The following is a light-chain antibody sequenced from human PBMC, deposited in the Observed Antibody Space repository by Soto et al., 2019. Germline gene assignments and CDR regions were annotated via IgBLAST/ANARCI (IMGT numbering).Light chain of an antibody. CDR1: SSDVGDNY. CDR2: EVT. Sequence: QSALAQPTAASGSPGQSVTISCTGTSSDVGDNYVSWYQQHLGKAPKLIIYEVTLRPSGVPDRFSGSKSGNTASLTVSGLQADDEADYYCSAYAGSNTFVFGTGTKLTVL. J-gene: IGLJ1*01. CDR3: SAYAGSNTFV. V-gene: IGLV2-8*01.